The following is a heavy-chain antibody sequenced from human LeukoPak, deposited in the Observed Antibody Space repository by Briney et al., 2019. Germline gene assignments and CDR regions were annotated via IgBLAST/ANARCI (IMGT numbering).Heavy chain of an antibody. Sequence: SETLSLTCTVSGGSISSYYWSWIRQPPGKGLEWIGYIYYSGSTNYSPSLKSRVTISVDTSKNQFSLKLSSVTAADTAVYYCARGRITMVRGDAFDIWGQGTMVTVSS. V-gene: IGHV4-59*08. J-gene: IGHJ3*02. CDR1: GGSISSYY. CDR3: ARGRITMVRGDAFDI. CDR2: IYYSGST. D-gene: IGHD3-10*01.